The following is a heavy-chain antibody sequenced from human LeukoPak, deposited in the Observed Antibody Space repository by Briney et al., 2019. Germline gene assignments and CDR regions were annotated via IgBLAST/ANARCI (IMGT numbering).Heavy chain of an antibody. CDR2: INHSGST. D-gene: IGHD3-10*01. CDR1: GGSFSGYY. J-gene: IGHJ5*02. V-gene: IGHV4-34*01. Sequence: SETLSLTCAVYGGSFSGYYWSWIRQPPGKGLEWIGEINHSGSTNYNPSLKSRVTISVDTSKNQFSLKLSSVTAADTAVYYCASDGSGSYYSWFDPWGQGTLVTVSS. CDR3: ASDGSGSYYSWFDP.